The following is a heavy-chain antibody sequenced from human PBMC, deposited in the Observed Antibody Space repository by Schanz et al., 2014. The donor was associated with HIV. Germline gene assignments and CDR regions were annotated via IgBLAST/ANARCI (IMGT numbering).Heavy chain of an antibody. Sequence: EGQLVESGGGLVQPGGSLRLSCAASGFTFSNYAMSWVRQAPGKGLEWVSSISESGGRTYYADSVNGRFTISRDNSKNTLYLQMTTLRTEDTAVYYCAKPEYVSSGNSQSHFDYWGQGTLVTVSS. J-gene: IGHJ4*02. CDR2: ISESGGRT. CDR1: GFTFSNYA. CDR3: AKPEYVSSGNSQSHFDY. V-gene: IGHV3-23*04. D-gene: IGHD3-22*01.